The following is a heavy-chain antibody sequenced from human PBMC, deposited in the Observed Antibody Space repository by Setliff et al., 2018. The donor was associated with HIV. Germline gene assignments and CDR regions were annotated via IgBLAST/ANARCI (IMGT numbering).Heavy chain of an antibody. CDR1: GDPIYSGGYY. CDR2: IYYSGST. J-gene: IGHJ4*02. Sequence: PSETLSLTCTVSGDPIYSGGYYWTWIRQHPGKGLEWIGHIYYSGSTSHNPSLKSRVFMSMDTSRNQFSLNLKSVTAADTAVYYCARDPSRSGGIDHWGRGTLVTVSS. V-gene: IGHV4-31*03. CDR3: ARDPSRSGGIDH. D-gene: IGHD3-16*01.